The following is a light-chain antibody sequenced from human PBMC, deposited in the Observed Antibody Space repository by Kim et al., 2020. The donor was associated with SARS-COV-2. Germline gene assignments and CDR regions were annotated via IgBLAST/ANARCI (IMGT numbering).Light chain of an antibody. CDR3: AAWDDSLNGVV. CDR2: SKN. J-gene: IGLJ2*01. Sequence: GQGVARPCSGSRSNIGNNSVNWYQQLPGTAPKLLIYSKNQRPSGVPDRFSGSKSGTSASLAISGLQSEDEADYYCAAWDDSLNGVVFGGGTQLTVL. CDR1: RSNIGNNS. V-gene: IGLV1-44*01.